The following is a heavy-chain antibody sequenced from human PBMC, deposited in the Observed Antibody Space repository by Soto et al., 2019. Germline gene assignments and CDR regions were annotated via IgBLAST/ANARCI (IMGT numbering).Heavy chain of an antibody. CDR3: ARGTYGDYAEYDYYYYMDV. J-gene: IGHJ6*03. V-gene: IGHV4-34*01. CDR1: VGSVSRSY. CDR2: INHSGST. Sequence: SDTLSLTGARRVGSVSRSYWTWIRQPPGKGLEWIGEINHSGSTNYNPSLKSRVTISVDTSKNQFSLKLSSVTAADTAVYYCARGTYGDYAEYDYYYYMDVWGKGTTVTVSS. D-gene: IGHD4-17*01.